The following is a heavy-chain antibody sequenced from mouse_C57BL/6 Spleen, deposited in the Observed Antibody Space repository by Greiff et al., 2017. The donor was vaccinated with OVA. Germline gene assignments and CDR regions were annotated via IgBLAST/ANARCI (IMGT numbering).Heavy chain of an antibody. V-gene: IGHV1-61*01. Sequence: VQLQQPGAELVRPGSSVKLSCKASGYTFTSYWMDWVKQRPGQGLEWIGNIYPSDSETHYNQKFKDKATLTVDKSSSTAYMQLSRLTSEDSAVYYCARERYYDYWGQGTTLTVSS. CDR1: GYTFTSYW. J-gene: IGHJ2*01. CDR3: ARERYYDY. CDR2: IYPSDSET.